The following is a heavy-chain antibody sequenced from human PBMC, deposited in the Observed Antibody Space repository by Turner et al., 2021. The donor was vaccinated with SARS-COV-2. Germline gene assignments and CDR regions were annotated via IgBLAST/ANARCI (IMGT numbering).Heavy chain of an antibody. J-gene: IGHJ4*02. V-gene: IGHV4-31*03. CDR1: GGSISSGSYY. D-gene: IGHD3-9*01. CDR3: ARAGTDWLQYSYFDY. CDR2: IYYSGST. Sequence: QVQLQESGPGLGQPSRTLSLPRTFSGGSISSGSYYWGWIRQPPGKGLEWIGYIYYSGSTYYNPSLKSRVTISVDTSKNQFSLKLSSVTAADTAVYYCARAGTDWLQYSYFDYWGQGTLVTVSS.